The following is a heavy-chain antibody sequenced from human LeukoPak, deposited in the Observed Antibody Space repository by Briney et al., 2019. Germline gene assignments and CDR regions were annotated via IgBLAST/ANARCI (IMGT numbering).Heavy chain of an antibody. CDR3: ATGKTYYDFWSGYHTGGY. CDR1: GFTFSSYA. J-gene: IGHJ4*02. Sequence: GGSLRLSCAASGFTFSSYAMSWVRQAPGKGLEWVSAISGSGGSTYYADSVKGRFTISRDNSKNTLYLQMNSLRAEDTAVYYCATGKTYYDFWSGYHTGGYWGQGTLVTVSS. D-gene: IGHD3-3*01. CDR2: ISGSGGST. V-gene: IGHV3-23*01.